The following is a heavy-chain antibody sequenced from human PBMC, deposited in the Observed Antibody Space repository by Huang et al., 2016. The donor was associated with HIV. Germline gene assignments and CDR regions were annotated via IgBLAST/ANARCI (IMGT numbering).Heavy chain of an antibody. CDR2: ISGRAFTT. J-gene: IGHJ4*02. CDR3: AKQDDVYCSGDSCYSCYFAS. Sequence: DVQLLESGGRLVKTGRSLRLSCAVYGFIFSDTAMSWVRQGPGSGLWWVASISGRAFTTEYADSVKGRFTISRDNSNQIVYLQMDNLRAEDTALYYCAKQDDVYCSGDSCYSCYFASWGRGTLVTVSS. CDR1: GFIFSDTA. D-gene: IGHD2-15*01. V-gene: IGHV3-23*01.